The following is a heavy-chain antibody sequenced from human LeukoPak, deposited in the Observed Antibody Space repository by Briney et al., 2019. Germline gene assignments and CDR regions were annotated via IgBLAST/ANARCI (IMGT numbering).Heavy chain of an antibody. CDR2: IKSKTDGGTT. V-gene: IGHV3-15*01. D-gene: IGHD3-16*01. J-gene: IGHJ4*02. CDR1: GFTFSSSA. Sequence: PGGSLRLSCAASGFTFSSSAMTWVRQAPGKGLEWVGRIKSKTDGGTTDYAAPVKGRFTISRDDSKNTLYLQMNSLRSEDTAVYCGRGGGGKNYFDYWGQGTLVTVSS. CDR3: RGGGGKNYFDY.